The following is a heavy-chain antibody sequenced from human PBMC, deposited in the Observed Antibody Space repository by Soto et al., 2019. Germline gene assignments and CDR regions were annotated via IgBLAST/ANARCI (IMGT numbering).Heavy chain of an antibody. CDR1: GFTFSDYY. J-gene: IGHJ6*02. D-gene: IGHD2-2*01. CDR2: ISSSGSTI. V-gene: IGHV3-11*01. CDR3: AREHCSSTSCSMDV. Sequence: PGGSLRLSCAASGFTFSDYYMSWIRQAPGKGLEWVSYISSSGSTIYYADSVKGRFTISRDNAKNSLNLQMNSLRAEDTAVYYCAREHCSSTSCSMDVWGQGTTVTVSS.